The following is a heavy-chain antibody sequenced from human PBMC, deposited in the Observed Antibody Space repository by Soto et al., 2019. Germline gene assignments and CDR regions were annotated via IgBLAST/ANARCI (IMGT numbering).Heavy chain of an antibody. CDR3: AKVDLSGGLAPDYGMDV. V-gene: IGHV3-23*01. D-gene: IGHD3-10*02. CDR1: GLTFSAYA. Sequence: GGSLRLSCEASGLTFSAYALSWVRQAPGKGLEWVSGLSASGGATYSADSVKGRYTISRDNSKNTLYLQMNSLRGEDTAIYYCAKVDLSGGLAPDYGMDVWGQGTTVTVSS. CDR2: LSASGGAT. J-gene: IGHJ6*02.